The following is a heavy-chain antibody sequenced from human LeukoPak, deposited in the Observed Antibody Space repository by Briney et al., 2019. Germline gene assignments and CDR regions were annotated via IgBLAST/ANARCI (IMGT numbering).Heavy chain of an antibody. CDR3: ARRYSSSWYVVDDAFDI. D-gene: IGHD6-13*01. V-gene: IGHV5-51*01. CDR2: IYPGDSDT. Sequence: GESLKVSCKGSGYSFTNYWIGWVRQMPGKGLEWMGIIYPGDSDTRYSPSFQCQVTISADKSISTAYLQWSSLKASDTAMYYCARRYSSSWYVVDDAFDIWGQGTMVTVSS. CDR1: GYSFTNYW. J-gene: IGHJ3*02.